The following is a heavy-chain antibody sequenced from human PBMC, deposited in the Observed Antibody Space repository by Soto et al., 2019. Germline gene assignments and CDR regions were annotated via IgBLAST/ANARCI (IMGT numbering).Heavy chain of an antibody. Sequence: LRLSCAASGFTFSDYYMSWIRQAPGKGLEWVSYISSSGSTIYYADSVKGRFTISRDNAKNSLYLQMNSLRAEDTAVYYCARDVVVTAGRYYYYYGMDVWGQGTTVTVSS. CDR2: ISSSGSTI. CDR3: ARDVVVTAGRYYYYYGMDV. D-gene: IGHD2-21*02. CDR1: GFTFSDYY. V-gene: IGHV3-11*01. J-gene: IGHJ6*02.